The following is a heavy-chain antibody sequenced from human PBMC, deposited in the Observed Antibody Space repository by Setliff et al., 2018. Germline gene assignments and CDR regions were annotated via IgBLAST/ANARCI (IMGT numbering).Heavy chain of an antibody. V-gene: IGHV1-69*05. J-gene: IGHJ4*02. CDR2: IIPMLGTP. CDR1: GGTFSSNA. D-gene: IGHD1-1*01. CDR3: TTGLRHEVPYFDL. Sequence: SVKVSCKASGGTFSSNAISWVRQAPGQGLEWMGGIIPMLGTPNYAQKFQGRVTITTDESTSTAYMELGSLSSEDTAVYYCTTGLRHEVPYFDLWGQGTLVTVSS.